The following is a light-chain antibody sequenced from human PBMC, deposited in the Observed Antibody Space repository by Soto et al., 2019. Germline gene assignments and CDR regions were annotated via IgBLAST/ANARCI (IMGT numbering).Light chain of an antibody. CDR1: QSVSSS. CDR2: GAS. CDR3: QQYNNWPRT. V-gene: IGKV3-15*01. Sequence: VLTQSPATLSLSPGERATLSCRASQSVSSSLAWYQQKPGQAPRLLIYGASTRATGIPARFSGSGSGTEFTLTISSLQSEDFALYYCQQYNNWPRTFGQGTKVDIK. J-gene: IGKJ1*01.